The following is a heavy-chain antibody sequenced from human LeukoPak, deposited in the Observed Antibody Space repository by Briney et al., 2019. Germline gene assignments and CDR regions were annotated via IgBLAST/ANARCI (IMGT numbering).Heavy chain of an antibody. CDR3: ARDQQSWFSGSIDY. CDR2: ISGSGDNT. J-gene: IGHJ4*02. V-gene: IGHV3-23*01. Sequence: PGGSLRLSCAVSGFTFSTYAMSWVRQAPGKGLEWVSVISGSGDNTYYADSVKGRFTISRDNFKNTLYLQMNSLRAEDTAVYFCARDQQSWFSGSIDYWGQGTLVTVSS. D-gene: IGHD3-10*01. CDR1: GFTFSTYA.